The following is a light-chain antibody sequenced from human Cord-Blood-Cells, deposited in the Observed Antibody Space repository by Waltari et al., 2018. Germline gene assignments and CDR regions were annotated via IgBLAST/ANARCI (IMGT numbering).Light chain of an antibody. V-gene: IGLV2-14*01. J-gene: IGLJ2*01. CDR3: SSYTSSSTLVV. Sequence: QSALTHPASVSGSPGQSLTLPCTSTNSDVGGYTSVSCYQQHTGKAPKLMIYEVSNRPSGVSNRFSGSKSGNPASLTISGLQAEDEADYYCSSYTSSSTLVVFGGGTKLTVL. CDR2: EVS. CDR1: NSDVGGYTS.